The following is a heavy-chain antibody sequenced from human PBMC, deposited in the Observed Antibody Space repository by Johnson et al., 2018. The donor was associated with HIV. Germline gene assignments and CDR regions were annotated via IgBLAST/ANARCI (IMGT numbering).Heavy chain of an antibody. Sequence: VLLVESGVGVVQPGRSLRLSCAASGFTFSNYMNWVRQAPGKGLEWVSIFYSGGNTYYVDSVKDRFTISRDNSKNTLYLQMNSLRAEDTAVYYCARSNWGGYAFDIWGQGTMVTVSS. V-gene: IGHV3-66*01. CDR2: FYSGGNT. CDR1: GFTFSNY. D-gene: IGHD7-27*01. J-gene: IGHJ3*02. CDR3: ARSNWGGYAFDI.